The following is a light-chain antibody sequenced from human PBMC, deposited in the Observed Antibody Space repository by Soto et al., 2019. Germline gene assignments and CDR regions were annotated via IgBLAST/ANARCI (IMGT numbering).Light chain of an antibody. CDR1: QSVSSN. CDR3: QQYNNWPPWT. CDR2: GAS. J-gene: IGKJ1*01. Sequence: EIVMTQSPATLSVSPGERATLSCRASQSVSSNLAWYQQQPGQAPRLLIYGASTRAPGIPARFSGSGSGTEVTLTISSLQSEDFAVYYCQQYNNWPPWTFGQGTKVEIK. V-gene: IGKV3-15*01.